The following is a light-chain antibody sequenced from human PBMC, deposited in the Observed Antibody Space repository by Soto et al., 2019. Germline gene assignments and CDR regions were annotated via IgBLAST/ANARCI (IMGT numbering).Light chain of an antibody. CDR3: QQRRNWWT. CDR1: QSVGSS. CDR2: DAS. V-gene: IGKV3-11*01. Sequence: EIVLTQSPATLSLSPGERATLSCRASQSVGSSLAWYQQQPGQAPRLLIYDASNRATGIPARFSGSGSGTDFTLTISSLEPEDSAVYYCQQRRNWWTFGQGTKVEIK. J-gene: IGKJ1*01.